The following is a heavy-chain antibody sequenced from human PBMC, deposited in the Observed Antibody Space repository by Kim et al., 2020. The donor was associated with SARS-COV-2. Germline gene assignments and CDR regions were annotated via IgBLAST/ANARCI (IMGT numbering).Heavy chain of an antibody. CDR1: SDSISSYY. CDR3: TRSEGRGSWHQFDY. V-gene: IGHV4-59*01. J-gene: IGHJ4*02. Sequence: SETLSLTCTVSSDSISSYYWSWIRQLPGKGLEWLGYIYYSGSTDYNPSLKSRVTISWDTSKNQVSLDVTSVSAADTAVYYCTRSEGRGSWHQFDYWGQGMLGTVSS. D-gene: IGHD6-13*01. CDR2: IYYSGST.